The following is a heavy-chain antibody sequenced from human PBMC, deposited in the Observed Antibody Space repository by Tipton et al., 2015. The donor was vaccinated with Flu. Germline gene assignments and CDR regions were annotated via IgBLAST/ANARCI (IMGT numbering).Heavy chain of an antibody. CDR3: ARPTGTYYDYYYFVL. CDR1: RFTFSSYS. CDR2: ISYDGSSK. V-gene: IGHV3-30-3*01. J-gene: IGHJ2*01. Sequence: SLRLSCAASRFTFSSYSMHWVRQAPGKGLDWVALISYDGSSKYYTDSVRGRFTISRDNSKNTLYLQMNSLTTEDTAVYYCARPTGTYYDYYYFVLWGRGTLVTVSS. D-gene: IGHD1-26*01.